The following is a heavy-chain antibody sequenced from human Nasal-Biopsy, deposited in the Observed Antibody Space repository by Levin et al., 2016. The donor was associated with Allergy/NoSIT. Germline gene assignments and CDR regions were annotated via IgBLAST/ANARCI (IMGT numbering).Heavy chain of an antibody. Sequence: GESLKISCLASGFIFSNSAIHWVRQALGKGLEYVSAVNGDNTYYADSVKGRFTISRDNPKSTVYLQMSSLRAEDTAVYYCVPVLDYSSSSRFDTWGRGTLVTVSS. CDR1: GFIFSNSA. CDR3: VPVLDYSSSSRFDT. V-gene: IGHV3-64D*06. D-gene: IGHD6-6*01. CDR2: VNGDNT. J-gene: IGHJ5*02.